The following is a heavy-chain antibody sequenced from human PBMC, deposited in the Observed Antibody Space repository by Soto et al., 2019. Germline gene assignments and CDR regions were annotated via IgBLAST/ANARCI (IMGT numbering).Heavy chain of an antibody. J-gene: IGHJ4*02. CDR1: GFTFGTHG. D-gene: IGHD3-16*02. Sequence: GGSLRLSCAASGFTFGTHGMHWVRQAPGKGLEWVAVIWSDGSNKYYADSVKGRFTISRDNSKNTLYLQMDSLRAEDTAMYYCARETRFKSDYIWGSYRSHFDYWGQGTLVTVSS. CDR2: IWSDGSNK. CDR3: ARETRFKSDYIWGSYRSHFDY. V-gene: IGHV3-33*01.